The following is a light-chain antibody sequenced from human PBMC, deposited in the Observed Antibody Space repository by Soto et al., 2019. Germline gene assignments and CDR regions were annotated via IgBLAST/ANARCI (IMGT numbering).Light chain of an antibody. Sequence: DIQMTQSPSTLSASVRDRVTITCRASQSIRTWLAWYQQRPGKAPKLLIYKASSLQSGVPSRFSGSGSGTEFTLTISSLQPDDIATYYCQQYNSYPYTFGQGTKLEIK. CDR1: QSIRTW. J-gene: IGKJ2*01. CDR2: KAS. V-gene: IGKV1-5*03. CDR3: QQYNSYPYT.